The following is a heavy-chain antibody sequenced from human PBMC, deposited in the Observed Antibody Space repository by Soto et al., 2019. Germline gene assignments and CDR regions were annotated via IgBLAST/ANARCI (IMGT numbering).Heavy chain of an antibody. Sequence: ASVKVSCKASGYTFTSYYMHWVRQAPGQGLEWMGIINPSGGSTSYAQKFQGRVNMNRDTSTSTVYKELSSLRSEDKAVYYCARTIDYGDHAIDYWGQGTLVTVSS. J-gene: IGHJ4*02. CDR3: ARTIDYGDHAIDY. CDR2: INPSGGST. D-gene: IGHD4-17*01. CDR1: GYTFTSYY. V-gene: IGHV1-46*01.